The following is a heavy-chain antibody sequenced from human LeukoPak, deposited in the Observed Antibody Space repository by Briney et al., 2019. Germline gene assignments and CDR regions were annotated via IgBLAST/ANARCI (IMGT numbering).Heavy chain of an antibody. Sequence: SETLSLTCTVSGGSISSSTYYWGWIRQPPGKGLEWIGAIYYTGTTYYNPSLRSRVTVSVDTSKNHFSLHLRSVTAADTALYYCASAPRQASIGGLDYWGQGTLVTVSS. D-gene: IGHD3-16*01. V-gene: IGHV4-39*02. J-gene: IGHJ4*02. CDR2: IYYTGTT. CDR3: ASAPRQASIGGLDY. CDR1: GGSISSSTYY.